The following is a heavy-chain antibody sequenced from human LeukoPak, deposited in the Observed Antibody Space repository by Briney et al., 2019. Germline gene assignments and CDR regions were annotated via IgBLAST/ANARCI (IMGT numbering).Heavy chain of an antibody. D-gene: IGHD3-16*01. J-gene: IGHJ3*02. CDR2: INPNSGGT. CDR1: GYTFTGYY. Sequence: ASVKVSCKASGYTFTGYYMHWVRQAPGQGLEWMGWINPNSGGTNYAQKFQGRVSMTRDTSISTAYMELSRLRSDDTAVYYCAREGGEGDDAFDIWGQGTMVTVSS. V-gene: IGHV1-2*02. CDR3: AREGGEGDDAFDI.